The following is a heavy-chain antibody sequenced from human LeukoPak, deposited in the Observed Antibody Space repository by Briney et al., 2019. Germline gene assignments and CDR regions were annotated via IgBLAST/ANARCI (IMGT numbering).Heavy chain of an antibody. CDR3: ARDPYDILTGYYRNDY. Sequence: GASVKVSCKASGYTFTGYYMHWVRQAPGQGLEWMGWINPNSGGTNYAQKFQGRVTMTRNTSISTAYMELSRLRSDDTAVYYCARDPYDILTGYYRNDYWGQGTLVTVSS. CDR1: GYTFTGYY. J-gene: IGHJ4*02. V-gene: IGHV1-2*02. D-gene: IGHD3-9*01. CDR2: INPNSGGT.